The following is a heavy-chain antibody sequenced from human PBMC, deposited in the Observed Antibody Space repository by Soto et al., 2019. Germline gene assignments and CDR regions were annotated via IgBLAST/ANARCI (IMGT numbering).Heavy chain of an antibody. Sequence: GGSLRLSCAASGFTFCSYAMSWVRQAPGKGLEWVSVISGSGDSTYYADSVKGRFTISRDNSKNTLYLQMNSLRAEDTAVYYCAKRATGTYFDYWGQGTLVTVSS. CDR2: ISGSGDST. D-gene: IGHD1-1*01. CDR1: GFTFCSYA. CDR3: AKRATGTYFDY. V-gene: IGHV3-23*01. J-gene: IGHJ4*02.